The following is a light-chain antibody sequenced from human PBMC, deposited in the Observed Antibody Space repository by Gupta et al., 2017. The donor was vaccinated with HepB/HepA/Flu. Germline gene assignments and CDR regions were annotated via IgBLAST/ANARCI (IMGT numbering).Light chain of an antibody. CDR3: QSTDTSVSYANVL. V-gene: IGLV3-25*03. CDR1: ALSNQY. J-gene: IGLJ3*02. CDR2: KDT. Sequence: SNELTQPPSVSVTPGQTARLTCSGDALSNQYANWYRQKPGHAPVLVRYKDTVRPSGIPGRFSGSSPGTTVTLTISGVQAEDEADYYCQSTDTSVSYANVLFGGGNKLTVL.